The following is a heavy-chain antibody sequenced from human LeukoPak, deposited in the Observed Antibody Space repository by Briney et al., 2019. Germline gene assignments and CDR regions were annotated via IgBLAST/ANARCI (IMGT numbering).Heavy chain of an antibody. CDR1: GGSFSGYF. CDR3: ARVVGMVRGANIDLMDV. V-gene: IGHV4-4*07. Sequence: SGTLSLTCNVSGGSFSGYFWSWIRQPAGKGLEWIGRIYTSGSTNYNPSLKSRVIMSVDTSKNQFSLNLSSVTAADTAVYYCARVVGMVRGANIDLMDVWGQGTTVTVSS. J-gene: IGHJ6*02. D-gene: IGHD3-10*01. CDR2: IYTSGST.